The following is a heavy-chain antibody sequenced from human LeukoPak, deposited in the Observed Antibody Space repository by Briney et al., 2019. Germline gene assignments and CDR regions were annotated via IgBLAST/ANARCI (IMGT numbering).Heavy chain of an antibody. V-gene: IGHV3-30*02. CDR3: AKEFVGFGELFGYFDY. Sequence: GGSLRLSCAASGFTFSSYGMHWVRQAPGKGLEWVAFIRYDGSNKYYADSVKGRFTLTRDNSKNTLYLQMNSLRAEDTAVYYCAKEFVGFGELFGYFDYWGQGTLVTVSS. CDR1: GFTFSSYG. J-gene: IGHJ4*02. D-gene: IGHD3-10*01. CDR2: IRYDGSNK.